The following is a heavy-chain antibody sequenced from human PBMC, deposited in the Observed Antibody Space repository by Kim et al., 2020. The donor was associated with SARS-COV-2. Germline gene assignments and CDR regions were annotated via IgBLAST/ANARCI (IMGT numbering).Heavy chain of an antibody. V-gene: IGHV3-33*01. Sequence: GGSLRLSCAASGFTFSSYGMHWVRQAPGKGLEWVAVIWYDGSNKYYADSVKGRFTISRDNSKNTLYLQMNSLRAEDTAVYYCARSMVRGKTNYYYGMDVWGQGTTVTVSS. CDR2: IWYDGSNK. CDR1: GFTFSSYG. CDR3: ARSMVRGKTNYYYGMDV. D-gene: IGHD3-10*01. J-gene: IGHJ6*02.